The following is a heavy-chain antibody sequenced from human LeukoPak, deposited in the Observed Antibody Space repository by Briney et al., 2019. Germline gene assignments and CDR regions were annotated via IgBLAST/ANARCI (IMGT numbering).Heavy chain of an antibody. V-gene: IGHV3-23*01. CDR2: ISGSGGST. CDR1: GFTFSSYG. J-gene: IGHJ6*03. Sequence: GGTLRLSCAASGFTFSSYGMSWVRQAPGKGLEWVSAISGSGGSTYYADSVKGRFTISRDNSKNTLYLQMNSLRAEDTAVYYCAKDWLGENYYYMDVWGKGTTVTISS. D-gene: IGHD3-10*01. CDR3: AKDWLGENYYYMDV.